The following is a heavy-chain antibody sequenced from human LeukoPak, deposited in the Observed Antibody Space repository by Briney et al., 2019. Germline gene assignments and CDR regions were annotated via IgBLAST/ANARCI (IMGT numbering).Heavy chain of an antibody. Sequence: PSETLSLTCTVSGGSISSYYWSWIRQPPGKGLEWIGSIYHSGSTYYNPSLKSRVTISVDTSKNQFSLKLSSVTAADTAVYYCAGAGKVWSGSYSGAFDIWGQGTMVTVSS. D-gene: IGHD1-26*01. CDR2: IYHSGST. V-gene: IGHV4-59*04. CDR1: GGSISSYY. CDR3: AGAGKVWSGSYSGAFDI. J-gene: IGHJ3*02.